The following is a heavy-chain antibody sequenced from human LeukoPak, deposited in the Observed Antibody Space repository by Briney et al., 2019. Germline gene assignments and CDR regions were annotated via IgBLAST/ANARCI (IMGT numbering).Heavy chain of an antibody. CDR3: ARYVLRYFPKGYNWFDP. CDR1: GGSFSGYY. D-gene: IGHD3-9*01. CDR2: INHSGST. Sequence: SETLSLTCAVYGGSFSGYYWSWIRQPPGKGLEWIGEINHSGSTNYNPSLKSRVTISVDTSKNQFSLKLSSVTAADTAVYYCARYVLRYFPKGYNWFDPWGQGTLVTVSS. J-gene: IGHJ5*02. V-gene: IGHV4-34*01.